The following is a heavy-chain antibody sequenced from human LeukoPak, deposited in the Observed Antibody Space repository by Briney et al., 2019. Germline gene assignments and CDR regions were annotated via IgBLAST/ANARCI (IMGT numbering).Heavy chain of an antibody. CDR2: IYHSGST. CDR3: ARALGYGDYEDY. V-gene: IGHV4-38-2*02. Sequence: SETLSLTCTVSGYSISSGYYWGWIRQPPGKGLEWIGSIYHSGSTYYNPSLKSRVTISVDTSKNQFSLKLSSVTAADTAVYYCARALGYGDYEDYWGQGTLVTVSS. D-gene: IGHD4-17*01. J-gene: IGHJ4*02. CDR1: GYSISSGYY.